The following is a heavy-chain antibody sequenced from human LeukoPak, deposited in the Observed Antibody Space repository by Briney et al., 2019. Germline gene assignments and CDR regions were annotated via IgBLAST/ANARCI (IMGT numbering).Heavy chain of an antibody. Sequence: GESLRLSCAASGFTFSSYAMHWVRQAPGKGLEWVAVISYDGSNKYYADSVKGRFTISRDNSKNTLYLQMNSLRAEDTAVYYCARELELYDAFDIWGQGTMVTVSS. CDR3: ARELELYDAFDI. V-gene: IGHV3-30*11. CDR2: ISYDGSNK. CDR1: GFTFSSYA. J-gene: IGHJ3*02. D-gene: IGHD1-7*01.